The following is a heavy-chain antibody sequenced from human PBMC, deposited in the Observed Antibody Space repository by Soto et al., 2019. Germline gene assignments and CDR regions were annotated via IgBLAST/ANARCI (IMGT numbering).Heavy chain of an antibody. CDR2: IYYSGST. V-gene: IGHV4-31*03. CDR1: GGSISSGGYY. D-gene: IGHD3-22*01. J-gene: IGHJ6*02. CDR3: ACSPGGDDYYDSSGYYPYYYGMDV. Sequence: PSETLSLTCTVSGGSISSGGYYWSWIRQHPGKGLEWIGYIYYSGSTYYNPSLKSRVTISVDTSKNQFSLKLSSVTAADTAVYYCACSPGGDDYYDSSGYYPYYYGMDVWGQGTTVTASS.